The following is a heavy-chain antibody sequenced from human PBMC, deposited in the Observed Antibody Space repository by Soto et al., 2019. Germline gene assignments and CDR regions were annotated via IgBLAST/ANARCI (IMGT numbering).Heavy chain of an antibody. CDR3: ARPANAHSASSGYHHDAFDI. CDR2: INYNGGA. D-gene: IGHD3-22*01. V-gene: IGHV4-34*01. CDR1: GGSFSDYY. Sequence: VQLQEWGAGLLKPSENLSLTCAVYGGSFSDYYWILIRLIPGKGLEWIGEINYNGGANYNPSHKRRVTMSVDTSKNQFSVKMRFVTAAATALYYCARPANAHSASSGYHHDAFDIWGQGRKVTVSS. J-gene: IGHJ3*02.